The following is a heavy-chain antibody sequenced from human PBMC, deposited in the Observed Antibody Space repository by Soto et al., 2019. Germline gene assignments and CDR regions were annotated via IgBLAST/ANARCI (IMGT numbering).Heavy chain of an antibody. V-gene: IGHV4-59*01. Sequence: ASETLSLTCTVSGGSISSYYWSWIRQPPGKGLEWIGHVSYSGSANYNPSLKSRVTISLETSKNQFSLKLSSVTAADTAVFYCASLQVVNGMDVWGQGTTVTVSS. CDR3: ASLQVVNGMDV. CDR2: VSYSGSA. CDR1: GGSISSYY. D-gene: IGHD2-15*01. J-gene: IGHJ6*02.